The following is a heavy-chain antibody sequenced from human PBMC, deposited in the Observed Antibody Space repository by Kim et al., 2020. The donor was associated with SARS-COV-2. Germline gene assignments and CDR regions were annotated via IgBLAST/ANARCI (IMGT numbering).Heavy chain of an antibody. CDR3: ARVLTNIGWYEDY. Sequence: GSLRLSCAASGFPFSSYTMNWVRQSPGKGLEWISCITPSSGAMYYADSVKGRFTISRDDAKNSLFLQMNSLRDEDTAVYYCARVLTNIGWYEDYWGQGTLVTVSP. J-gene: IGHJ4*02. CDR1: GFPFSSYT. D-gene: IGHD6-19*01. V-gene: IGHV3-48*02. CDR2: ITPSSGAM.